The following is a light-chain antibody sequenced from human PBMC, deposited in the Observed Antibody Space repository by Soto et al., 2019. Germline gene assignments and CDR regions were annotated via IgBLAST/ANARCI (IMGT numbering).Light chain of an antibody. CDR1: QGIRND. CDR2: ATS. CDR3: QQRSNWPLT. J-gene: IGKJ5*01. V-gene: IGKV1-6*01. Sequence: ASQMTQSPSSLSASVGERVTITCRASQGIRNDLGWYQQKPGKAPNLLIYATSSLQGGIPSRFSGSGSGTDFTLTISSLEPEDFAVYYCQQRSNWPLTFRQGTRLEI.